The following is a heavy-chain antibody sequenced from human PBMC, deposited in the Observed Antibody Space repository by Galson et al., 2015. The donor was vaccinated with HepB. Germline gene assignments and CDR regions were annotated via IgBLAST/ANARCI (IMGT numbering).Heavy chain of an antibody. CDR3: ARDITAMIPLEAFDI. CDR2: VSANNGNT. Sequence: SVKVSCKASGYAFTSYGISWVRQAPGQGLKWMGWVSANNGNTIYAQKFQGRVTMTTDTATTTAYMELRSLRSDDTAQYYCARDITAMIPLEAFDIWGQGTMVIVSS. J-gene: IGHJ3*02. CDR1: GYAFTSYG. V-gene: IGHV1-18*04. D-gene: IGHD5-18*01.